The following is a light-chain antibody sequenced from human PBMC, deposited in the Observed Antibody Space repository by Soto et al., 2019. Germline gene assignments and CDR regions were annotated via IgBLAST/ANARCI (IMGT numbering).Light chain of an antibody. CDR2: WAS. CDR3: QQYYSTPRT. V-gene: IGKV4-1*01. J-gene: IGKJ1*01. Sequence: DIAMTQSPDSLAVSLGERATINCKSSQSVLYSSNNKNYLAWYQQKPGQPPKLLIYWASTRESGVPDRFSGSGSGTDFTLTISSLQAEDVAVYDCQQYYSTPRTFGQGTKVEIK. CDR1: QSVLYSSNNKNY.